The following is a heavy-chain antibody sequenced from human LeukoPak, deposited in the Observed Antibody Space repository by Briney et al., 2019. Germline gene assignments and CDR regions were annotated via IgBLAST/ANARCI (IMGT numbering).Heavy chain of an antibody. Sequence: GGSLRLSCAAPGFISSNYAMSWVRQTLVKGLEWVSTISGSGGSTYYADSVKGRFTISRDNSKNTLYLQMNSLRAEDTAVYYCAKCIVGATAPFDYWGQGTLVTVSS. CDR3: AKCIVGATAPFDY. D-gene: IGHD1-26*01. V-gene: IGHV3-23*01. J-gene: IGHJ4*02. CDR2: ISGSGGST. CDR1: GFISSNYA.